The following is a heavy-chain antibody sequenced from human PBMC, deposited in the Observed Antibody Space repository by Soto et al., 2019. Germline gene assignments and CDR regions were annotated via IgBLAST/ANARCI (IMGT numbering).Heavy chain of an antibody. Sequence: GGSLTLSCPASGFTFSSYAMSWVRQAAGEGLEWVSAISGSGGSTYYADSVKGRFTISRDNSKNALYLQMNSLRAEDTAVYYCAKSPYGGNSYWGQGTLVTVSS. CDR3: AKSPYGGNSY. CDR1: GFTFSSYA. J-gene: IGHJ4*02. V-gene: IGHV3-23*01. D-gene: IGHD2-21*02. CDR2: ISGSGGST.